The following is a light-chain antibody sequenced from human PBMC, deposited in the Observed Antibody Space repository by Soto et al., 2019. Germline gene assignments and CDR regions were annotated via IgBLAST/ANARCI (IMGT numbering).Light chain of an antibody. CDR3: QQLNTYPVT. V-gene: IGKV1-9*01. Sequence: DIQLTQSPSFLSASVGDRVTITCRASQGLSSYFAWYQQKAGKAPKLLLYATSTLLSIFPSRFSGSGSGTEFTLTIISLQPEDVATYYCQQLNTYPVTFGGGTKVEIK. CDR2: ATS. J-gene: IGKJ4*01. CDR1: QGLSSY.